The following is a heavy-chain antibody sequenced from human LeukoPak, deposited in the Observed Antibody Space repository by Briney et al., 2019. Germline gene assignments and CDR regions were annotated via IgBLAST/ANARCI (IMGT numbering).Heavy chain of an antibody. V-gene: IGHV3-49*04. J-gene: IGHJ5*02. CDR3: ARGGSDYFNYEYPS. Sequence: GGSLRLSCAASGFTFGEYALSWVRQAPGKGLEWIGFIRSKLYGGAAGYAASVKGRFIFSRDDSKSIAYLQMNSLKIADTAVYYCARGGSDYFNYEYPSWGQGTLVIVSS. D-gene: IGHD4-11*01. CDR2: IRSKLYGGAA. CDR1: GFTFGEYA.